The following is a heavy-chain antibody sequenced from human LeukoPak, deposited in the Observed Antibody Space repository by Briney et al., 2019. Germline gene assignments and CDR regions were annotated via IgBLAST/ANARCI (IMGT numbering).Heavy chain of an antibody. CDR2: IKSDGSTT. CDR3: ARVVDTHFDY. V-gene: IGHV3-74*01. J-gene: IGHJ4*02. Sequence: GGSLRLSCAASGFTFSSYWMHWVRQAPGKGLVWVSRIKSDGSTTTYADSVKGRFIISRDNAKNTLYLQMNSLRAEDTAVYYCARVVDTHFDYWGQGTLVTVSS. D-gene: IGHD5-18*01. CDR1: GFTFSSYW.